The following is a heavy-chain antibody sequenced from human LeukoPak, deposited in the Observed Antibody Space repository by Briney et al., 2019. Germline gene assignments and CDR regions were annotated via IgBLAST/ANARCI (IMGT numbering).Heavy chain of an antibody. CDR3: ASAFTKSSSSWTFDY. Sequence: GGSLRLSCAASGFTFDDYGMSWVRQAPGKGLEWVSAISGSGGSTYYADSVKGRFTISRDNSKNTLYLQMNSLRAEDTAVYYCASAFTKSSSSWTFDYWGQGTLVTVSS. V-gene: IGHV3-23*01. J-gene: IGHJ4*02. D-gene: IGHD6-13*01. CDR2: ISGSGGST. CDR1: GFTFDDYG.